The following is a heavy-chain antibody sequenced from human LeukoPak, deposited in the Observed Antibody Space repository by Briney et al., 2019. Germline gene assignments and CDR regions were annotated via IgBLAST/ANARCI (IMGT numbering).Heavy chain of an antibody. V-gene: IGHV4-4*02. D-gene: IGHD5-18*01. Sequence: SGTLSLTCAVSGGSISSSNWWSWVRQPPGKGLEWIGEIYHSGSTNYNPSLKSRVTISVDKSKNQFSLKLSSVTAADTAVYYCARDLYPYSYGSLYYYGMDVWGQGTTVTVSS. CDR1: GGSISSSNW. CDR3: ARDLYPYSYGSLYYYGMDV. J-gene: IGHJ6*02. CDR2: IYHSGST.